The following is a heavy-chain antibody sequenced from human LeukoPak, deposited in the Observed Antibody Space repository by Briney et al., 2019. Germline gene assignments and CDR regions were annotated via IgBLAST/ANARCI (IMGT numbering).Heavy chain of an antibody. Sequence: PGTSLRLSCAASGFHFSGHGMHWVRQAPGKGLDWVAVIWYDGSKTLYADSVKGRFTISRDDSKNTLYLQMNSLRAEDTAVYYCAREASGYYRDFWGQGTLVTVSS. D-gene: IGHD3-3*01. J-gene: IGHJ4*02. CDR2: IWYDGSKT. CDR3: AREASGYYRDF. CDR1: GFHFSGHG. V-gene: IGHV3-33*01.